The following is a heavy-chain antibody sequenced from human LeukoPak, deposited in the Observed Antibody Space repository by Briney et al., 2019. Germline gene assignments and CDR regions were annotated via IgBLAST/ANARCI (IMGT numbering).Heavy chain of an antibody. Sequence: GGSLRLSCVASRFCFRVYNMYWVPQAPGKGLEWVSSISSSSTYIYFADSVKGRFTVSRDNAMNSLYLQMNNLRAEDTSVYYCVTDVEDTGYPYFDQWGQGALVTVSS. CDR3: VTDVEDTGYPYFDQ. CDR2: ISSSSTYI. J-gene: IGHJ4*02. CDR1: RFCFRVYN. V-gene: IGHV3-21*01. D-gene: IGHD5-12*01.